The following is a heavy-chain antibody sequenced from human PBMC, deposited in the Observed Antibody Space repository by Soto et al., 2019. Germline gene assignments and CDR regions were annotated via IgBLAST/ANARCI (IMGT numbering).Heavy chain of an antibody. CDR3: ARDSDYGGPPQDAFDI. CDR1: GLTLSNIY. CDR2: INWNGGST. D-gene: IGHD4-17*01. J-gene: IGHJ3*02. V-gene: IGHV3-20*04. Sequence: GGSLRLSCVVSGLTLSNIYMSWVRQAPGKGLEWVSGINWNGGSTGYADSVKGRFTISRDNAKNSLYLQMNSLRAEDTALYYCARDSDYGGPPQDAFDIWGQGTMVTVSS.